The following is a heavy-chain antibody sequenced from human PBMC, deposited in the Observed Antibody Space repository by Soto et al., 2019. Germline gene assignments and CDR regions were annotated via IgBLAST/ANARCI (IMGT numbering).Heavy chain of an antibody. Sequence: SETLSLTCTVSGGSISSAGYFWGGIRQPPGKGLEWIGYIFNNEKTYYNPSLKSRVSISVDTSKNQFSLTLNSVTAADTAVYYCARISRGYYWLDLWGRGTLVTVS. CDR2: IFNNEKT. V-gene: IGHV4-31*03. CDR3: ARISRGYYWLDL. CDR1: GGSISSAGYF. D-gene: IGHD3-22*01. J-gene: IGHJ2*01.